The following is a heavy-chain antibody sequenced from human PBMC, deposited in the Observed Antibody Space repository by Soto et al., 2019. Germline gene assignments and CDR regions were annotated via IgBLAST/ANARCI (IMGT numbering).Heavy chain of an antibody. CDR1: GYSFTSYE. D-gene: IGHD4-17*01. J-gene: IGHJ3*02. V-gene: IGHV1-8*01. CDR3: ARGGTTVTRDAFEM. Sequence: QVQLEQSGAEVKKPGASVKVSCKASGYSFTSYEINWVRQASGQGLEWMGWMNPNRGDTGFAQKFQGRVTMTRNTSISTAYMALGGLRSEDTAVYYCARGGTTVTRDAFEMWGQGTMVTVSS. CDR2: MNPNRGDT.